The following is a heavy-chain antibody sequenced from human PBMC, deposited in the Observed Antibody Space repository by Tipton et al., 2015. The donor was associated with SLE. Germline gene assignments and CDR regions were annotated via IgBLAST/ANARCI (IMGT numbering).Heavy chain of an antibody. CDR1: GYTFANYY. Sequence: QLVQSGAEVKKPGASVKVSCKTSGYTFANYYLHWVRQAPGQGLEWMGLISPSGGSTIYAQRLQGRVSMTRDTSTSTVYVELISLRSEDTAVYYCARESGSSYPFDYWGQGTLVTVSS. CDR2: ISPSGGST. CDR3: ARESGSSYPFDY. J-gene: IGHJ4*02. V-gene: IGHV1-46*01. D-gene: IGHD1-26*01.